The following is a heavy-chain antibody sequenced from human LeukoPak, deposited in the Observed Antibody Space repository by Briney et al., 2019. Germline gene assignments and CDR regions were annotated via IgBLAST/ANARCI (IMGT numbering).Heavy chain of an antibody. CDR1: GFTFSSYG. CDR3: GLDSGDF. Sequence: PGGSLRLSCAASGFTFSSYGMHWVRQAPGKGLEWVAFIRYDGSNKYYADSVKGRFTISRDNSKDTLYLQMNSLRDEDTAVFYCGLDSGDFWGQGTLVTVSS. D-gene: IGHD1-14*01. V-gene: IGHV3-30*02. J-gene: IGHJ4*02. CDR2: IRYDGSNK.